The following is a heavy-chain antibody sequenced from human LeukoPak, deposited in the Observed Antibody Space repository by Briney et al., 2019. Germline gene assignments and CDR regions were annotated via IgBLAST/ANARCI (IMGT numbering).Heavy chain of an antibody. Sequence: SHTLSLNCTLSGGSNTRGSYYWRWIRQPAGKGLEWIGRIYTSGSTNYNPSLKSQVTISVDTSKNQFSLNLSSVTAADTAVYYCAREGCSGGSCYSYYYYGMDVWGQGTTVTVSS. CDR3: AREGCSGGSCYSYYYYGMDV. CDR2: IYTSGST. CDR1: GGSNTRGSYY. J-gene: IGHJ6*02. D-gene: IGHD2-15*01. V-gene: IGHV4-61*02.